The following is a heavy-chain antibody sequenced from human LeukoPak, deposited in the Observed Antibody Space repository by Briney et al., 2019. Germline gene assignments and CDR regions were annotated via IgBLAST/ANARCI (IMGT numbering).Heavy chain of an antibody. D-gene: IGHD3-22*01. J-gene: IGHJ3*02. CDR2: ISAYNGNT. CDR3: AREVVVYYDSSGSRFDI. V-gene: IGHV1-18*01. CDR1: GYTFTSYG. Sequence: ASVKVSCKASGYTFTSYGISWVRQAPGQGLEWMGWISAYNGNTNYAQKLQGRVTMTTDTSTSTAYMELRSLRSDDTAVYYCAREVVVYYDSSGSRFDIWGQGTMVTVSS.